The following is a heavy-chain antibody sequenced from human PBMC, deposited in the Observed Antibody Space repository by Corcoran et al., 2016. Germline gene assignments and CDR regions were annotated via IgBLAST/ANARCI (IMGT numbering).Heavy chain of an antibody. J-gene: IGHJ6*02. CDR2: IIPIFGTA. CDR3: ARDWDTAMEVTYYYYGMDV. Sequence: QVQLVQSGAEVKKPGSSVKVSCKASGGTFSSYAISWVRQAPGQGLEWMGGIIPIFGTANYAQKFQGRVTITADESTSTAYMELSSLRSEDTAVYYCARDWDTAMEVTYYYYGMDVWGQGTTVTVSS. D-gene: IGHD5-18*01. CDR1: GGTFSSYA. V-gene: IGHV1-69*01.